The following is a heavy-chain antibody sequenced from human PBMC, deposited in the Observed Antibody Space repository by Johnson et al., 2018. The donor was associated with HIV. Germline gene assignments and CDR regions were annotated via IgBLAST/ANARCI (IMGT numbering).Heavy chain of an antibody. J-gene: IGHJ3*02. Sequence: VQLVQSGGGVVQPGGSLRLSCAASGFTVSGNYMSWVRQAPGKGLEWVSVFYSDSNTYSSDSVKGRFTISRDNSKNTLYLQMNSLRAEDTALYYCAREKAAGAFDMWGQGTMVTVSS. CDR3: AREKAAGAFDM. D-gene: IGHD6-25*01. CDR2: FYSDSNT. CDR1: GFTVSGNY. V-gene: IGHV3-66*01.